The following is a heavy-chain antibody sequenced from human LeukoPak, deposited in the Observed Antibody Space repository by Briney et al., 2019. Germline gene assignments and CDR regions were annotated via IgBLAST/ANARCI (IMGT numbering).Heavy chain of an antibody. CDR3: ARSLFLGGDYYDSSGYHDAFDI. CDR1: GYTFSSYG. V-gene: IGHV1-18*01. D-gene: IGHD3-22*01. J-gene: IGHJ3*02. Sequence: ASVKVSCKASGYTFSSYGISWVRQAPGQGLEWMGWISAHNGNTNYAQKLQGRVTMTTDTSTSTAYMELRSLRSDDTAVYYCARSLFLGGDYYDSSGYHDAFDIWGQGTMVTVSS. CDR2: ISAHNGNT.